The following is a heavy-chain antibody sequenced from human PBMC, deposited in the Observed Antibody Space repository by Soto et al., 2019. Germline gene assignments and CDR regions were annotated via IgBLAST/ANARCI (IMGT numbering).Heavy chain of an antibody. CDR3: ARVTCSSSSCFRLDV. D-gene: IGHD2-2*01. CDR1: GGSISSSGYY. CDR2: IYYSGST. J-gene: IGHJ6*02. V-gene: IGHV4-30-4*01. Sequence: SETLSLTCTVSGGSISSSGYYWSWIRQPPGKGLEWIGYIYYSGSTYYNPSLKSRVSISMDTSKNQGSLKLRSVTAADTAVYYCARVTCSSSSCFRLDVWGQGTTVTVSS.